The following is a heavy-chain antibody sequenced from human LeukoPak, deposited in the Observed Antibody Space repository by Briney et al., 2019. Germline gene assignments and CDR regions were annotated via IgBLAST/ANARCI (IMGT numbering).Heavy chain of an antibody. Sequence: SETLSLTCTVSGGSISSYYWSWIRQPPGKGLEWIGYIYYSGSTNYNPSLKSRVTISVDTSKNQFSLKLSSVAAADTAVYYCARERHDYGDYEIDYWDQGTLVTVSS. CDR2: IYYSGST. J-gene: IGHJ4*02. D-gene: IGHD4-17*01. V-gene: IGHV4-59*01. CDR3: ARERHDYGDYEIDY. CDR1: GGSISSYY.